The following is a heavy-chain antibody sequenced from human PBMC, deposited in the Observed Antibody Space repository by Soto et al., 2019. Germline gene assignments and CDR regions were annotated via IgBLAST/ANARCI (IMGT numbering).Heavy chain of an antibody. CDR1: GFTFSSYS. J-gene: IGHJ4*02. CDR3: ASSSNSGYVKYDFDY. CDR2: ITSSSSYI. D-gene: IGHD5-12*01. V-gene: IGHV3-21*02. Sequence: EVQLVESGGGLVKPGGSLRLSCAASGFTFSSYSMNWVRQAPGKGLEWVSSITSSSSYIYYADSVKGRFTISRDNAKKTLYRQMNSPRAEDTAVYYCASSSNSGYVKYDFDYWGQGPRVTVSS.